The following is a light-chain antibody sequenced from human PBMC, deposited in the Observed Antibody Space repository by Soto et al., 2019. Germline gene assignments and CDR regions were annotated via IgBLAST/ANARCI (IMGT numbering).Light chain of an antibody. CDR3: MQALQTPLCT. CDR2: LGS. Sequence: DIVMTQSPLSLPVTPGEPASISCRSSQSLLHSNGYNYLDWYLQKPGQSPQLLIYLGSNRASGVPDRFSGSGSGTDFTLKISRVEAEDVGVYYWMQALQTPLCTFGQGTKLEIK. J-gene: IGKJ2*02. V-gene: IGKV2-28*01. CDR1: QSLLHSNGYNY.